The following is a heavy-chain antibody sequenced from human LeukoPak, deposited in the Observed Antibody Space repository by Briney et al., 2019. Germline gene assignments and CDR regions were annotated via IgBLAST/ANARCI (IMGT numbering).Heavy chain of an antibody. Sequence: GMSLRLSCEVSGFHFSDYSMNWVRQAPGKGLEGISYFDDRNGAASTSYADSVKGRFIISRDAAKNSLFLQMNSLTAEDTAVYYCARDDKWGFDYWGQGTLVTVSS. CDR2: FDDRNGAAST. J-gene: IGHJ4*02. CDR1: GFHFSDYS. CDR3: ARDDKWGFDY. V-gene: IGHV3-48*04. D-gene: IGHD1-26*01.